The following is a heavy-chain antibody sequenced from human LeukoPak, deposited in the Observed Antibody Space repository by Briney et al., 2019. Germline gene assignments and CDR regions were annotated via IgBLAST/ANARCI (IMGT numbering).Heavy chain of an antibody. CDR3: ARDFLSKNALDI. V-gene: IGHV4-59*01. J-gene: IGHJ3*02. CDR2: ISHIGSS. CDR1: GGSLSNYY. Sequence: SETLSLTCTVSGGSLSNYYWNWIRQPPGKGLEWIAYISHIGSSNYNPSLKSRVTISVDTSKNQSSLNLSSVTAADTAVYYCARDFLSKNALDIWGQGTVVTVSS.